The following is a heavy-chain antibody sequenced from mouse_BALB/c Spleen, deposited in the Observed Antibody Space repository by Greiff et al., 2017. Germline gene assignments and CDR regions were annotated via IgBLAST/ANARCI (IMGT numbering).Heavy chain of an antibody. CDR3: ARDCTTVVDPMDY. D-gene: IGHD1-1*01. V-gene: IGHV14-3*02. CDR1: GFNIKDTY. J-gene: IGHJ4*01. CDR2: IDPANGNT. Sequence: EVQLVESGAELVKPGASVKLSCTASGFNIKDTYMHWVKQRPEQGLEWIGRIDPANGNTKYDPKFQGKATITADTSSNTAYLQLSSLTSEDTAVYYCARDCTTVVDPMDYWGQGTSVTVSS.